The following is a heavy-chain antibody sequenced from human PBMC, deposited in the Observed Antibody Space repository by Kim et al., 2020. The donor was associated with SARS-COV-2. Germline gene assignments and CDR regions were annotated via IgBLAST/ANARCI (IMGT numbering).Heavy chain of an antibody. CDR1: GYTFTGYY. CDR3: ARDNLAAAGTDDAFDI. V-gene: IGHV1-2*04. CDR2: INPNSGGT. J-gene: IGHJ3*02. Sequence: ASVKVSCKASGYTFTGYYMHWVRQAPGQGLEWMGWINPNSGGTNYAQKFQGWVTMTRDTSISTAYMELSRLRSDDTAVYYCARDNLAAAGTDDAFDIWGQGTMITVSS. D-gene: IGHD6-13*01.